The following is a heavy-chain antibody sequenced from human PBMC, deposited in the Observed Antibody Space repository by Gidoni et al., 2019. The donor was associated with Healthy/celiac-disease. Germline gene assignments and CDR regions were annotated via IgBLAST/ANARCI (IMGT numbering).Heavy chain of an antibody. V-gene: IGHV4-39*07. J-gene: IGHJ5*02. CDR1: GGSTSSSSYY. CDR2: IYYSGST. D-gene: IGHD3-10*01. Sequence: QLQLQESGPGLVKPSETLSLTCPVSGGSTSSSSYYWGWIRQPPGKGLEWIGSIYYSGSTYYNPSLKSRVTRSVDTSKNQFSLKLSSVTAADTAVYYCARNYYGSGSEGNWFDPWGQGTLVTVSS. CDR3: ARNYYGSGSEGNWFDP.